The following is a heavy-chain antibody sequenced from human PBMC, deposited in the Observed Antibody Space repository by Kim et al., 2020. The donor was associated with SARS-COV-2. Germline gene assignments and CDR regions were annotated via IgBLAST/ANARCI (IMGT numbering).Heavy chain of an antibody. CDR3: ARLTLPDIVVVPAAPRFDY. J-gene: IGHJ4*02. Sequence: ASVKVSCKASGYTFTGYYMHWVRQAPGQGLEWMGRINPNSGGTNYAQKFQGRVTMTRDTSISTAYMELSRLRSDDTAVYYCARLTLPDIVVVPAAPRFDYWGQGTLVTVSS. D-gene: IGHD2-2*01. CDR2: INPNSGGT. CDR1: GYTFTGYY. V-gene: IGHV1-2*06.